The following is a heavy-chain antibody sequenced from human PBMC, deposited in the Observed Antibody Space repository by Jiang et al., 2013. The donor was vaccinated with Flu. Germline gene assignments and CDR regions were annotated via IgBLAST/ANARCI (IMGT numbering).Heavy chain of an antibody. CDR1: GFTFSSYE. CDR2: ISSSGSTI. CDR3: ARETEVIRPFGY. D-gene: IGHD3-10*01. J-gene: IGHJ4*02. Sequence: SGGGLVQPGGSLRLSCAASGFTFSSYEMNWVRQAPGKGLEWVSYISSSGSTIYYADSVKGRFTISRDNAKNSLYLQMNSLRAEDTAVYYCARETEVIRPFGYWGQGTLVTVSS. V-gene: IGHV3-48*03.